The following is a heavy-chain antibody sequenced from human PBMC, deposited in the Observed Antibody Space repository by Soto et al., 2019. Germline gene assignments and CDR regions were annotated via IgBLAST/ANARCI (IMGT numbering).Heavy chain of an antibody. Sequence: QVQLVESGGGVVQPGRSLRLSCAASGFTFSSYAMHWVRQAPGKGLEWVAVISYDGSNKYYADSVKGRFTISRDNSKNXLYLQRNSLRAEDTAVYYCARESSSSSGYNDAFDIWGQGTMVTVSS. J-gene: IGHJ3*02. CDR3: ARESSSSSGYNDAFDI. CDR1: GFTFSSYA. D-gene: IGHD3-22*01. V-gene: IGHV3-30-3*01. CDR2: ISYDGSNK.